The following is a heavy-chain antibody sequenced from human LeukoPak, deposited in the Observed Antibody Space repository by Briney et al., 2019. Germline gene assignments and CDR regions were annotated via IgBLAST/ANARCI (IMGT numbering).Heavy chain of an antibody. CDR2: INPNSGGT. Sequence: ATVKVSCKASGYTFTGYYMHWVRQAPGQGLEWMGWINPNSGGTNYAQKFQGRVTMTRDTSISTAYMELSRLRSDDTAVYYCARGGKYYDSSGYDYWGQGTLVTVSS. CDR3: ARGGKYYDSSGYDY. V-gene: IGHV1-2*02. CDR1: GYTFTGYY. D-gene: IGHD3-22*01. J-gene: IGHJ4*02.